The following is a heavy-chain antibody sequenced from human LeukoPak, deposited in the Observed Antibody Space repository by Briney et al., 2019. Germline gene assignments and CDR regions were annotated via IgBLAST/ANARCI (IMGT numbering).Heavy chain of an antibody. Sequence: PGGSLRLSCAASGFTFSSYGMSWVRQAPGKGLEWVSAISGSGGSTYYADSVKGRFTISRDNSKNTLYLQMNSLRAEDTAVYYCAKDLFSRSLLIYYYYMDVWGKGTTVTISS. CDR2: ISGSGGST. CDR3: AKDLFSRSLLIYYYYMDV. CDR1: GFTFSSYG. V-gene: IGHV3-23*01. J-gene: IGHJ6*03. D-gene: IGHD2-15*01.